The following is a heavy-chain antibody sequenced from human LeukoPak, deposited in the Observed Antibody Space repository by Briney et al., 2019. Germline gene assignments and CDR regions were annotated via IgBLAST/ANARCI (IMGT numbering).Heavy chain of an antibody. V-gene: IGHV4-59*12. CDR2: IFYNGKT. Sequence: SETLSLTCTVSGGSISPYYWSWIRQPPGKGREWIAYIFYNGKTNYNPSLKSRVTISLDTSKKEFSLHVSSVTAADTAVYYCARGRYYYMDLWGKGTTVTVSS. CDR1: GGSISPYY. J-gene: IGHJ6*03. CDR3: ARGRYYYMDL.